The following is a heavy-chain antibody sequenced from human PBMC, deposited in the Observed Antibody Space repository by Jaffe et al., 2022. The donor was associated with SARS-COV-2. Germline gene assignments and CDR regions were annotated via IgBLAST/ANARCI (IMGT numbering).Heavy chain of an antibody. CDR3: ARDSSGWTFDY. CDR2: ISSNGGST. D-gene: IGHD6-19*01. V-gene: IGHV3-64*01. CDR1: GFTFSSYA. Sequence: EVQLVESGGGLVQPGGSLRLSCAASGFTFSSYAMHWVRQAPGKGLEYVSAISSNGGSTYYANSVKGRFTISRDNSKNTLYLQMGSLRAEDMAVYYCARDSSGWTFDYWGQGTLVTVSS. J-gene: IGHJ4*02.